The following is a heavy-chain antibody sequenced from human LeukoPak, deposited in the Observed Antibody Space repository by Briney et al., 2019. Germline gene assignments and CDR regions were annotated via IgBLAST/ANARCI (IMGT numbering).Heavy chain of an antibody. CDR3: AKFKTMIVVPYPDY. CDR1: GFSFSSYA. Sequence: PGGSLRLSCAASGFSFSSYAMSWVRHAPGKGLEWVSSISGSGGSTYYADSVKGRFTISRDNSKNTLYLQMNSLRAEDTAVYYCAKFKTMIVVPYPDYWGQGTLVTVSS. V-gene: IGHV3-23*01. CDR2: ISGSGGST. J-gene: IGHJ4*02. D-gene: IGHD3-22*01.